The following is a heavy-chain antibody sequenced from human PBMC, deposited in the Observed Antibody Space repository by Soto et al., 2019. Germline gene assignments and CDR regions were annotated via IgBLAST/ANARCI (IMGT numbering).Heavy chain of an antibody. CDR3: ARGITLPTPLDY. CDR2: INAGNGNT. J-gene: IGHJ4*02. D-gene: IGHD1-20*01. CDR1: GYTFTSYA. Sequence: QVKLVQSGAEEKKPGASVKVSCKASGYTFTSYAMHWVRQAPGQRLEWMGWINAGNGNTKYSQKFQGRVTITRDTSASAAYMELSSLRSEDTAVYYCARGITLPTPLDYWGQGTLVTVSS. V-gene: IGHV1-3*05.